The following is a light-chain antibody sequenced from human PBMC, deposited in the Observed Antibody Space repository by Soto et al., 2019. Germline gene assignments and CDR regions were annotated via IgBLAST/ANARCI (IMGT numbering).Light chain of an antibody. CDR1: SSDVGGYNT. CDR3: TSYAGSNNFVV. V-gene: IGLV2-8*01. J-gene: IGLJ2*01. Sequence: QSVLTQPPCASGSPGQSVTISCTGTSSDVGGYNTVSWYQQHPGKAPKLMIYEVSKRPSGVPDRFSGSKSGNTASLTVSGLQAEDEADYYCTSYAGSNNFVVFGGGTQLTVL. CDR2: EVS.